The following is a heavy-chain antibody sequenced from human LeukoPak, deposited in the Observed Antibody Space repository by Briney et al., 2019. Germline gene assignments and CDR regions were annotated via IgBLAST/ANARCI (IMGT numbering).Heavy chain of an antibody. CDR1: GGSISSGGYS. Sequence: SETLSLTCTVSGGSISSGGYSWSWIRQPAGKGLEWIGHIHTSGSTNYNPSLKSRVTISVDTSKNQFSLELYSVTAADTAVYYCAGDPHVAVAGYDYWGRGTLVTVSS. CDR2: IHTSGST. V-gene: IGHV4-61*09. D-gene: IGHD6-19*01. J-gene: IGHJ4*02. CDR3: AGDPHVAVAGYDY.